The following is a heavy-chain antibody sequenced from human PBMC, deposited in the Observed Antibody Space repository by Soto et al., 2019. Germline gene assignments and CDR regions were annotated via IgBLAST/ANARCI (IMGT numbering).Heavy chain of an antibody. CDR1: VGSMSSGDYY. V-gene: IGHV4-31*03. Sequence: TLSVTCTVSVGSMSSGDYYWSWILQHAGKGLEWIGYIYYTGSTYYTPSLMSRVTISVDTSKNQFSLKLSSVTAADTAVYYCARGPHGLRNVYYYGMDVWGQGTTVTVSS. J-gene: IGHJ6*02. CDR3: ARGPHGLRNVYYYGMDV. CDR2: IYYTGST.